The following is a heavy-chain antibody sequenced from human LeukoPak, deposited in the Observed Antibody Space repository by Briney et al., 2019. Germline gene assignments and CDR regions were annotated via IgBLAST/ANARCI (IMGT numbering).Heavy chain of an antibody. D-gene: IGHD5-24*01. CDR3: ARGNGYSGWFDP. V-gene: IGHV4-59*01. J-gene: IGHJ6*04. CDR2: IYYSGST. CDR1: GGSISSYY. Sequence: PSETLSLTCTVSGGSISSYYWSWIRQPPGKGLECIGYIYYSGSTNYNPSRQRRVTISVDTSKNQFSLKLSSVTAADTAVCYCARGNGYSGWFDPWGKGTTVTVSS.